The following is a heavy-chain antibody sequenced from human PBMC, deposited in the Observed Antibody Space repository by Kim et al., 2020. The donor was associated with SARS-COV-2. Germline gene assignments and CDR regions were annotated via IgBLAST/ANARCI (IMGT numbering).Heavy chain of an antibody. CDR1: GYTFTSYG. D-gene: IGHD3-10*01. J-gene: IGHJ6*02. Sequence: ASVKVSCKASGYTFTSYGISWVRQAPGQGLEWMGWISAYNGNTNYAQKLQGRVTMTTDTSTSTAYMELRSLRSDDTAVYYCAREFPITMVRGVIPGLDYYYYGMDVWGQGTTVTVSS. V-gene: IGHV1-18*01. CDR3: AREFPITMVRGVIPGLDYYYYGMDV. CDR2: ISAYNGNT.